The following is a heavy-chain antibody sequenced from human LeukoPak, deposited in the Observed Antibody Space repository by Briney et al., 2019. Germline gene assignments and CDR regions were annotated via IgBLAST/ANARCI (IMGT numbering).Heavy chain of an antibody. CDR1: GGTFSSYA. CDR3: ARDSGRRGGSYYFDY. CDR2: IIPIFGTA. V-gene: IGHV1-69*01. Sequence: GSSVKVSCKASGGTFSSYAISWVRQAPGQGLEWMGGIIPIFGTANYAQKFQGRVTITADESTSTAYMELSSLRSEDTAVYYCARDSGRRGGSYYFDYWGQGTLVTVSS. J-gene: IGHJ4*02. D-gene: IGHD3-16*01.